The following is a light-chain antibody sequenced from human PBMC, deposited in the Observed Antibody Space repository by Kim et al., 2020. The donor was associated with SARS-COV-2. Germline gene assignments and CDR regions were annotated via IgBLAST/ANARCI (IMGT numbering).Light chain of an antibody. V-gene: IGLV2-14*03. CDR3: SSYTSSSTRVV. Sequence: QSITVPFTVTSSAVGGYSCVSWNHQHPGKPPKHMFDDVSNRPSGVSNRFSGSKSGNTASLTISGLQAEDEADYYCSSYTSSSTRVVFGGGTQLTVL. CDR2: DVS. CDR1: SSAVGGYSC. J-gene: IGLJ2*01.